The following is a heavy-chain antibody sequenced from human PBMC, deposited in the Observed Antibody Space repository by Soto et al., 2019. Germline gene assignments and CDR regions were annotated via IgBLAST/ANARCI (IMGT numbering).Heavy chain of an antibody. V-gene: IGHV3-23*01. Sequence: GGSLRLSCAASGFTFSSYAMSWVRQAPGKGLEWVSAISGSSASTYYADSVKGRFTSSRDNSKNTLYLQMNSLRAEDTAIYYCAKVVTATNYFDYWGQGTLVTVS. CDR1: GFTFSSYA. CDR2: ISGSSAST. J-gene: IGHJ4*02. D-gene: IGHD2-21*02. CDR3: AKVVTATNYFDY.